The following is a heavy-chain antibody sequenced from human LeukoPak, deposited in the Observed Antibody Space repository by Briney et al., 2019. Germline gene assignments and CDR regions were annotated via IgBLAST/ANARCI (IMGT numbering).Heavy chain of an antibody. V-gene: IGHV1-69*02. CDR3: ASGTYHDFWSGYRLDY. Sequence: SVKVSCKASGGTFSSYTISWVRQAPGQGLEWMGRIIPILGIANYAQKFQGRVTITADKSTSTAYMELSSLRSEDTAVYYCASGTYHDFWSGYRLDYWGQGTLVTVSS. D-gene: IGHD3-3*01. J-gene: IGHJ4*02. CDR1: GGTFSSYT. CDR2: IIPILGIA.